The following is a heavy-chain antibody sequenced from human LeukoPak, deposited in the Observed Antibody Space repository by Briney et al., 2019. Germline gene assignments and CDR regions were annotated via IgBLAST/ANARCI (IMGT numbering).Heavy chain of an antibody. CDR1: GGSISSYY. CDR2: IYYSGST. CDR3: ARARGHYFDY. Sequence: SETLSLTCTVSGGSISSYYWSWIRQPPGKGLEWIGYIYYSGSTNYNPSLKSRVTISVDTSKNQFSLQLSSVTAADTAVYYCARARGHYFDYWGQGTLVTVSS. D-gene: IGHD3-16*01. V-gene: IGHV4-59*01. J-gene: IGHJ4*02.